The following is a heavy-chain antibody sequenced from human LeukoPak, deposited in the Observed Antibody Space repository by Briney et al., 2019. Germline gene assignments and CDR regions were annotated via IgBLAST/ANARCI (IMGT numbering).Heavy chain of an antibody. CDR1: GYTFTSYG. V-gene: IGHV1-18*01. Sequence: ASVKVSCKASGYTFTSYGISWVRQAPGRGLEWMGWISAYNGNTNYAQKLQGRVTMTTDTSTSTAYMELRSLRSDDTAVYYCARDRGITAAGPDAFDIWGQGTMVTVSS. CDR2: ISAYNGNT. D-gene: IGHD6-13*01. J-gene: IGHJ3*02. CDR3: ARDRGITAAGPDAFDI.